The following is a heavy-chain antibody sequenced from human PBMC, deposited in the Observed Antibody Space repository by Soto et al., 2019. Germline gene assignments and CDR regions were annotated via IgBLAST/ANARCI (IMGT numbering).Heavy chain of an antibody. CDR1: GGSVSSGSYY. V-gene: IGHV4-39*07. Sequence: SETLSLTCTVSGGSVSSGSYYWSWIRQPPGKGLEWIGHINHSGSTNYNPSLKSRVTISVDTSKNQFSLKLSSVTAADTAVYYCARTSRFDSWGQGTLVTVSS. CDR3: ARTSRFDS. D-gene: IGHD6-6*01. J-gene: IGHJ4*02. CDR2: INHSGST.